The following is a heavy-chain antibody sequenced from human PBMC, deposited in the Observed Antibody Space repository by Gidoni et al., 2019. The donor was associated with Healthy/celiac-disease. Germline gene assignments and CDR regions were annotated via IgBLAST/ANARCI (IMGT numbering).Heavy chain of an antibody. CDR3: ARQMGATNDY. CDR2: ISSSSSPI. D-gene: IGHD1-26*01. J-gene: IGHJ4*02. V-gene: IGHV3-48*02. Sequence: EVQLVESGGGLVQPGGSRRLSCAASGVTFSSYSMNWVRQAPGKGLEWGSYISSSSSPIYYAASVKGRFTISRDNAKNSLYLQMNSPRDEDTAVYYCARQMGATNDYWGQGTLVTVSS. CDR1: GVTFSSYS.